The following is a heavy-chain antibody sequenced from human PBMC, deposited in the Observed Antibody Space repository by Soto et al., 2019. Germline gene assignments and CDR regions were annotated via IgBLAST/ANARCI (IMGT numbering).Heavy chain of an antibody. CDR2: ISWNSDNI. V-gene: IGHV3-9*01. Sequence: EVQLVESGGGLVQPGRSLRLSCVASGFTFDDNVMHWVRQVPGKGLEWVSGISWNSDNIDYADSVKGRFTISRDNAMNSLYLQMNSLRPEDTALYYCARGLSAVPSYLDYWGQGTLVTVSS. D-gene: IGHD3-16*01. CDR1: GFTFDDNV. J-gene: IGHJ4*02. CDR3: ARGLSAVPSYLDY.